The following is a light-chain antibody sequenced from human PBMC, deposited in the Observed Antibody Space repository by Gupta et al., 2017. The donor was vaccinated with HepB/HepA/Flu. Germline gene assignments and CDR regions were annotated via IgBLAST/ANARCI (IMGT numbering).Light chain of an antibody. CDR3: QQYGSSPRRA. V-gene: IGKV3-20*01. J-gene: IGKJ2*01. CDR1: QSVSSSH. Sequence: EIVLTQSPGTLSLSPGERATLSCRASQSVSSSHLAWYQQKPGQAPRLLIYGVSRRATGIPDRFTGSGSGTDFTLTISGLDPEDSAVYYCQQYGSSPRRAFGQGTKVEIK. CDR2: GVS.